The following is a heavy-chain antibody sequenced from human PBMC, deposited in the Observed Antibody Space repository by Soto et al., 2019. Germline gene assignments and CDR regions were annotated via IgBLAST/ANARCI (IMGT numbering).Heavy chain of an antibody. J-gene: IGHJ6*02. CDR1: GGTFSSYA. D-gene: IGHD2-8*01. V-gene: IGHV1-69*13. Sequence: SVKVSCKASGGTFSSYAISWVRQAPGQGLEWMGGIIPIFGTANYAQKFQGRVTITADESTSTAYMELSSLRSEDTAVYYCASGTVLMVYASGNYYYGMDVWGQGTTVTVSS. CDR2: IIPIFGTA. CDR3: ASGTVLMVYASGNYYYGMDV.